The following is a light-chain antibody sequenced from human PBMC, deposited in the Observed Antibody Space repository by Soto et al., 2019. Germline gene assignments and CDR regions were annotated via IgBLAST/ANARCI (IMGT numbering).Light chain of an antibody. CDR3: QQYNNYWT. J-gene: IGKJ1*01. CDR2: KAS. V-gene: IGKV1-5*03. Sequence: DIQMTQSPSTLSASVGDRVTITCRASQSISDWLAWYQQRPGKAPKLLIYKASNLQNGVPSRFSGSGSGTEFSLTITSLQPADFATYYCQQYNNYWTFGQGTKVENK. CDR1: QSISDW.